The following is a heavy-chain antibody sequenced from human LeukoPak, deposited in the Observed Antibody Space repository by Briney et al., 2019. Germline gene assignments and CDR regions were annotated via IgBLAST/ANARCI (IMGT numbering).Heavy chain of an antibody. J-gene: IGHJ4*02. V-gene: IGHV3-23*01. D-gene: IGHD3-16*02. Sequence: PGGSLRLSCAASGFTFSSYAMSWVRQAPGKGLEWVSAISGSGGSTYYADSVKGRFAISRDNSKNTLYLQMNSLRAEDTAVYYCAPYDYVWGSYRYWGQGTLVTVSS. CDR2: ISGSGGST. CDR1: GFTFSSYA. CDR3: APYDYVWGSYRY.